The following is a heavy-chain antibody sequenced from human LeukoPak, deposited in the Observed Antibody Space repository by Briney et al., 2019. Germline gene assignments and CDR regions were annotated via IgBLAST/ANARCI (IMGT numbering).Heavy chain of an antibody. CDR1: GFTFDDYA. J-gene: IGHJ4*02. V-gene: IGHV3-9*01. D-gene: IGHD6-19*01. CDR2: ISWNSGSI. CDR3: AKDGGTGYSSGYEDY. Sequence: QSGGSLRLSCAASGFTFDDYAMHWVRQAPGKGLEWVSGISWNSGSIGYADSVKGRFTISRDNSKNTLYLQMNSLRAEDTAVYYCAKDGGTGYSSGYEDYWGQGTLVTVSS.